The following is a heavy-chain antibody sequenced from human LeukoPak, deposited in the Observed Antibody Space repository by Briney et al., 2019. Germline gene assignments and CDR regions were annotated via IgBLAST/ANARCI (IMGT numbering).Heavy chain of an antibody. CDR3: ATGLYVTMVRGVTGGSWFDP. J-gene: IGHJ5*02. Sequence: ASVKVSCKASGYTFTSYDINWVRQATGQGLEWMGWMNPNSGNTGYAQKFQGRVTMTEDTSTDTAYMELSSLRSEDTAVYYCATGLYVTMVRGVTGGSWFDPWGQGTLVTVSS. D-gene: IGHD3-10*01. CDR1: GYTFTSYD. V-gene: IGHV1-8*02. CDR2: MNPNSGNT.